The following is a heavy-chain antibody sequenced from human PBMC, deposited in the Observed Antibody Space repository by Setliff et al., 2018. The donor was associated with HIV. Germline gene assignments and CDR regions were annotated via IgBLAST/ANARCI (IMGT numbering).Heavy chain of an antibody. Sequence: GGSLRLSCAASGFTFSSYSMSWVRQAPGKGLEWVANIKQDGSEKYYVDSVKGRFTISRDNSKNTLYLQMTSLRAEDTAVYYCAKEISLRFLEWFPQPVDYWGQGTLVTVSS. V-gene: IGHV3-7*01. CDR3: AKEISLRFLEWFPQPVDY. CDR1: GFTFSSYS. CDR2: IKQDGSEK. J-gene: IGHJ4*02. D-gene: IGHD3-3*01.